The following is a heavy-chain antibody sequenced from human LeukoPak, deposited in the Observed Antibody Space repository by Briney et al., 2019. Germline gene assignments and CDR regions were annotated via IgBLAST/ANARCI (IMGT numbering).Heavy chain of an antibody. CDR2: IYYTGNT. Sequence: TSETLSLTCTVSGGSISSYYWSWIRQPPRKGLEWIGYIYYTGNTNYNPSLKSRVTISVDTSKNQFSLNLSSVTAADTAIYYCARLGGATSPFGYWGQGTLVTVSS. CDR3: ARLGGATSPFGY. V-gene: IGHV4-59*08. CDR1: GGSISSYY. J-gene: IGHJ4*02. D-gene: IGHD1-26*01.